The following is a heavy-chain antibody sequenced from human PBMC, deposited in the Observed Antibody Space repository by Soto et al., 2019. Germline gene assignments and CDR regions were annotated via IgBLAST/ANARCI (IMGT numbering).Heavy chain of an antibody. D-gene: IGHD6-19*01. CDR2: IVVGSGNT. Sequence: GAAVKVSCKASRYTLTSYAMQWVRQAPGQRLEWIGWIVVGSGNTNYSQKFQERVTITRDMSTSTAYMELSSLRSEDTAVYYCAARGSSGWYYYYWGQGTLVTVSS. V-gene: IGHV1-58*02. J-gene: IGHJ4*02. CDR3: AARGSSGWYYYY. CDR1: RYTLTSYA.